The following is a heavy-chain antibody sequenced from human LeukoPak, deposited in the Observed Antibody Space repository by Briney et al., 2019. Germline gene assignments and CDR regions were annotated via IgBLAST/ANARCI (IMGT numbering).Heavy chain of an antibody. CDR1: GDSITTYY. J-gene: IGHJ4*02. CDR3: ARGRGTSCYGY. CDR2: IYHSGST. Sequence: SETLSLTCTVSGDSITTYYWSWIRQPPGKGLEWIGYIYHSGSTNYNPSLKSRVTISVDTSKNQVSLQLSSVTAADTAVYYCARGRGTSCYGYWGQGTLVTVSS. V-gene: IGHV4-59*12. D-gene: IGHD2-2*01.